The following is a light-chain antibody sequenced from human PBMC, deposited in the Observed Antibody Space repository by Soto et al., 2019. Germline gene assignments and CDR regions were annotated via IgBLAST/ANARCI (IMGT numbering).Light chain of an antibody. CDR2: RND. CDR3: AAWDDSLSGVV. CDR1: SPNIGSNF. V-gene: IGLV1-47*01. Sequence: QSVLTQPPSASGTPGQRVTISCSGDSPNIGSNFVYWYQQLPGTATKLLIYRNDQRPSGVSDRFSGSRPGTSASLAIGGLRSEDDGEYYCAAWDDSLSGVVFGGGTKLTVL. J-gene: IGLJ2*01.